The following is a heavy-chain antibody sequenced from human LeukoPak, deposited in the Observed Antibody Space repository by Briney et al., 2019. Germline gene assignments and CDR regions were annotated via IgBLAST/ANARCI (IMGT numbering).Heavy chain of an antibody. D-gene: IGHD5-18*01. V-gene: IGHV3-21*01. J-gene: IGHJ6*02. CDR1: GFTFSNYK. Sequence: GGSLRLSCAASGFTFSNYKMSWVRQAPGKGLEWVSSISSSSSYIYYADSVKGRFTISRDNAKNSLYLQMKSLRAEDTAVYYCARGYSYGGPYYYYGMDVWGQGTTVTVSS. CDR3: ARGYSYGGPYYYYGMDV. CDR2: ISSSSSYI.